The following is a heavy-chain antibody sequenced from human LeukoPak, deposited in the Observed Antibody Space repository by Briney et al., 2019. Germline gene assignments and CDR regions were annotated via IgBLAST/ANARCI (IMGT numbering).Heavy chain of an antibody. CDR2: IYPGDSDT. J-gene: IGHJ6*03. D-gene: IGHD3-10*01. CDR3: ARGSMVRGMAYYMDV. V-gene: IGHV5-51*01. CDR1: GYSFTSYW. Sequence: GESLKISCKGSGYSFTSYWIGWVRQMPGKGLEWMGIIYPGDSDTRYSPSFQGQVTISADKSISTAYLQWSSLKASDTAMYYCARGSMVRGMAYYMDVWGKGTTVTISS.